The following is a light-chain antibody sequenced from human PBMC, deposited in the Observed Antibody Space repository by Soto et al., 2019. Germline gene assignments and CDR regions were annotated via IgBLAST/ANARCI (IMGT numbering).Light chain of an antibody. CDR3: QQYNSYSAT. V-gene: IGKV1-5*01. J-gene: IGKJ1*01. Sequence: DTQITQSPSTLSPSVRERVAITCRASQSISSWLAWYQQKPGKAPKLLIYDASSLESGVPSRFSGSGSGTEFTLTISSLQPDDFATYYCQQYNSYSATFGQGTKVDIK. CDR1: QSISSW. CDR2: DAS.